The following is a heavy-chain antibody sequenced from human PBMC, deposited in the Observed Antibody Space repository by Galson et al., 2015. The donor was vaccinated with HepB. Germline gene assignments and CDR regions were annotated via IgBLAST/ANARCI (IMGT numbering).Heavy chain of an antibody. V-gene: IGHV7-4-1*02. Sequence: SVKVSCKASGYTFTSYAMNWVRQAPGQGLEWMGWINTNTGNPTYAQGFTGRFVFSLDTSVSTAYLQISSLKAEDTAVYYCARDQDGDYGARRQLEYWGQGTLVTVSS. CDR3: ARDQDGDYGARRQLEY. CDR2: INTNTGNP. J-gene: IGHJ4*02. D-gene: IGHD4-17*01. CDR1: GYTFTSYA.